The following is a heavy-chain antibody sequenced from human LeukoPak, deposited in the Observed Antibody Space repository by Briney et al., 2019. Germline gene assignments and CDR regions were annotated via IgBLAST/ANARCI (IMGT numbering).Heavy chain of an antibody. Sequence: TLPLTCAVYGGSFSGYYWSWIRQPPGKALEWLARIDWDDDKYYSKSLTTRLTISKDTSKNQVVLTMTNMDPVDTATYYCARYSVSYYYFDYWGQGTLVTVPS. CDR1: GGSFSGYY. J-gene: IGHJ4*02. V-gene: IGHV2-70*11. D-gene: IGHD1-26*01. CDR3: ARYSVSYYYFDY. CDR2: IDWDDDK.